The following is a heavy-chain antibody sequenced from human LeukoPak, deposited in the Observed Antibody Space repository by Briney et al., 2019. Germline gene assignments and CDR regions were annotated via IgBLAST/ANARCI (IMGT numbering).Heavy chain of an antibody. D-gene: IGHD4-17*01. V-gene: IGHV3-21*01. CDR1: GFTFSSYS. CDR2: ISSSSSYI. Sequence: GGSLRLSCAASGFTFSSYSMNWVRQAPGKGLGWVSSISSSSSYIYYADSVKGRFTISRDNAKNSLYLQMNSLRAEDTAVYYCARGYDYGATGDYWGQGTLVTVSS. CDR3: ARGYDYGATGDY. J-gene: IGHJ4*02.